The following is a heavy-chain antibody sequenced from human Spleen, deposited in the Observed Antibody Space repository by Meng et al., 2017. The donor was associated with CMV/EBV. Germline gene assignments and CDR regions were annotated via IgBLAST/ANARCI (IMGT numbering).Heavy chain of an antibody. V-gene: IGHV4-61*08. CDR3: ARGNRVDRGSDY. J-gene: IGHJ4*02. Sequence: SGPTLVKPTQTLTLTCTFSGFSLSTSGVGVGWIRQPPGKELEWIGYIFYSGTTNYNPSLRGRVTMSMDASKNQVSLRLRSVTAADTAVYYCARGNRVDRGSDYWGQGALVTVSS. CDR2: IFYSGTT. CDR1: GFSLSTSGVG. D-gene: IGHD3-16*01.